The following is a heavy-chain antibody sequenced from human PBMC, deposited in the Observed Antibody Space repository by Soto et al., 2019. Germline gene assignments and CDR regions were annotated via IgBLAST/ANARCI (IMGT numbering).Heavy chain of an antibody. V-gene: IGHV3-30-3*01. CDR2: ISYDGSNK. J-gene: IGHJ6*02. CDR1: GFTFSSYA. D-gene: IGHD1-1*01. Sequence: QVQLVESGGGVVQPGRSLRLSCAASGFTFSSYAMHWVRQAPGKGLEWVAVISYDGSNKYYADSVKGRFTISRDNSKNTLYLQMNSLRAEDTAVYYCARDAWGTGHYYYGMDVWGQGTTVTVSS. CDR3: ARDAWGTGHYYYGMDV.